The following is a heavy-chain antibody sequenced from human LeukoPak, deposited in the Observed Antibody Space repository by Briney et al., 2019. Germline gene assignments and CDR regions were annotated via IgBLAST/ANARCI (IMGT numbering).Heavy chain of an antibody. CDR2: IYYSGST. J-gene: IGHJ4*02. CDR3: ARRLVMDY. V-gene: IGHV4-39*01. D-gene: IGHD6-6*01. CDR1: GGSISSSSYY. Sequence: SETLSLTCTVPGGSISSSSYYWGWIRQPPGKGLEWIGSIYYSGSTYYNPSLKSRVTISVDTSKNQFSLKLSSVTAADTAVYYCARRLVMDYWGQGTLVTVSS.